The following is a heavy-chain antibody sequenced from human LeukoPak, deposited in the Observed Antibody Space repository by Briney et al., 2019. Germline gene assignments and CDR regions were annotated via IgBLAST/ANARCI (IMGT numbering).Heavy chain of an antibody. Sequence: GGSLRLPCAASGLTFSNYWMSWVRQAPGKGLEWVANIRQDGSEKYYVDSMRGRFTISRDNAKNSLYLQMSSLRAEDTAVYYCARSTAGLDYWGQGTLVTVSS. D-gene: IGHD1-1*01. CDR1: GLTFSNYW. V-gene: IGHV3-7*01. CDR2: IRQDGSEK. J-gene: IGHJ4*02. CDR3: ARSTAGLDY.